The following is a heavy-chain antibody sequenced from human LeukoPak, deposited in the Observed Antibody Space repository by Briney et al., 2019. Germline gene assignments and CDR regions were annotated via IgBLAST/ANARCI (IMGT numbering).Heavy chain of an antibody. D-gene: IGHD1-26*01. Sequence: ASVKVSCKASGYTFTSYYINWVRQAPGQGLEWMGIINPSSGNISYTQKFQGRVTMTRDTSTSTVYMALSSLTSDDTAVYYCARLGAEDYWGQGTLVTVSS. CDR2: INPSSGNI. J-gene: IGHJ4*02. V-gene: IGHV1-46*03. CDR3: ARLGAEDY. CDR1: GYTFTSYY.